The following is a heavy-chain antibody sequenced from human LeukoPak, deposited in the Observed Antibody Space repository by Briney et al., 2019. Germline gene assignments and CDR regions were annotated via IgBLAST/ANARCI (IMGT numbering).Heavy chain of an antibody. D-gene: IGHD6-19*01. CDR3: ARIGSRGWNGNDYWFFDL. CDR2: LHSGGKT. J-gene: IGHJ2*01. V-gene: IGHV3-53*01. CDR1: GFTVRSNY. Sequence: GGSLRLSCAASGFTVRSNYMIWVRQAPGKGLEWVSVLHSGGKTQYADSVKGRFTIPRDNFKNTLDLQMNSLRAEDTAVYYCARIGSRGWNGNDYWFFDLWGRGTLVSVSS.